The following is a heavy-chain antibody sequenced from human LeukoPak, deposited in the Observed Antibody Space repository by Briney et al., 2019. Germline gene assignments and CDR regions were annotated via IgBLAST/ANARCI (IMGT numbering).Heavy chain of an antibody. Sequence: GGSLRLSCAASGFTFTIYGLHWVRQAPGKGLEWVAVISYDGYSKYYADSMKGRFTISRDNSKNTLYLQMDSLRAEDTAVYYCAKDSDSAGYYAFDIWGQGTMVTVSS. J-gene: IGHJ3*02. CDR3: AKDSDSAGYYAFDI. CDR2: ISYDGYSK. V-gene: IGHV3-30*18. CDR1: GFTFTIYG. D-gene: IGHD3-22*01.